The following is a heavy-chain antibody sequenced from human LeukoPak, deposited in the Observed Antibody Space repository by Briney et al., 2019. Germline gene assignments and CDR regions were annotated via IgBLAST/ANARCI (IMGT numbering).Heavy chain of an antibody. D-gene: IGHD6-19*01. V-gene: IGHV3-23*01. CDR1: GFTFSSYA. Sequence: GGSLRLSCAASGFTFSSYAMSWVRQDPGKGLEWVSAISGSGGSTYYADSVKGRFTISRDNSKNTLYLQMNSLRAEDTAVYYCAKSCSGWPYYYYYGMDVWGQGTTVIVSS. CDR2: ISGSGGST. J-gene: IGHJ6*02. CDR3: AKSCSGWPYYYYYGMDV.